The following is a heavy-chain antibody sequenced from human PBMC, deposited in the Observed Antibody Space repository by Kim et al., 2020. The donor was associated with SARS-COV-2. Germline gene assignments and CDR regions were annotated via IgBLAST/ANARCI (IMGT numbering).Heavy chain of an antibody. J-gene: IGHJ3*02. D-gene: IGHD6-19*01. CDR3: ARGRLAGLYDAFEI. CDR2: GRYYWGT. Sequence: SETLSLTCIVSDGSISNYYWTWIRQPPGKGLELIWYGRYYWGTSYNPFLKSRATISLYMSKNQFSLKLTSMTSADTALYFCARGRLAGLYDAFEIWGQGTMVTVSS. V-gene: IGHV4-59*01. CDR1: DGSISNYY.